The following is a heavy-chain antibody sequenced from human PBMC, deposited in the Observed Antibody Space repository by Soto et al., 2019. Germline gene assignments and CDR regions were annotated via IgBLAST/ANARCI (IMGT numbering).Heavy chain of an antibody. CDR1: GFTFSDRY. CDR2: TKNKANSYTT. J-gene: IGHJ4*02. Sequence: GGSLRLSCAASGFTFSDRYMDWVRQAPGKGLEWVGRTKNKANSYTTEYAASVKGRFTISRDDSRNSVYLQMNSLKTDDTAVYYCTIEGAYPGPDFDYWGQGTLVTVSS. D-gene: IGHD3-16*01. V-gene: IGHV3-72*01. CDR3: TIEGAYPGPDFDY.